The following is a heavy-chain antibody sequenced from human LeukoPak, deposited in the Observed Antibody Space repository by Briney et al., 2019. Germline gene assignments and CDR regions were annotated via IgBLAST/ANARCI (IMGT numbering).Heavy chain of an antibody. Sequence: ASVKISCKVSGYTFTDYYMHWVQQAPGKGLEWMGLVDPEDGETIYAEKFQGRITITADTSTDTAYMELSSLRSEDTAVYYCATASDGFRNMDVWGKGTTVTVSS. V-gene: IGHV1-69-2*01. CDR3: ATASDGFRNMDV. J-gene: IGHJ6*03. D-gene: IGHD3-10*01. CDR1: GYTFTDYY. CDR2: VDPEDGET.